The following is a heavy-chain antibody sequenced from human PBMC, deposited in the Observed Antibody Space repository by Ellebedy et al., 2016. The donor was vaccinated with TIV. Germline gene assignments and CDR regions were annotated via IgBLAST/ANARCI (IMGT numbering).Heavy chain of an antibody. CDR3: ARDLKGSGWVDY. V-gene: IGHV3-33*08. CDR1: GFTFSSYG. D-gene: IGHD6-19*01. CDR2: IWYDGSNK. Sequence: GESLKISCAASGFTFSSYGMHWVRQAPGKGLEWVAVIWYDGSNKYYADSVKGRFTISRDNSKNTLYLQMNSLRAEDTAVYYCARDLKGSGWVDYWGQGTLVTVSS. J-gene: IGHJ4*02.